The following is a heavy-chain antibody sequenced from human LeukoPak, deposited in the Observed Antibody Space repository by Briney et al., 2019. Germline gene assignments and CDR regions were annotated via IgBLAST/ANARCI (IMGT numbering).Heavy chain of an antibody. CDR1: GASISTYY. J-gene: IGHJ6*03. V-gene: IGHV4-4*09. CDR2: VAPSGGA. D-gene: IGHD4-17*01. CDR3: ARHVATTVTRGYSCHPMDV. Sequence: SETLSLTCTASGASISTYYWSWIRQPPGEGLEWIAYVAPSGGAVYNPSLNSRLTVSVDTSKNQFSLKLNSVTAADTAVYYCARHVATTVTRGYSCHPMDVWGKGTTVSVSS.